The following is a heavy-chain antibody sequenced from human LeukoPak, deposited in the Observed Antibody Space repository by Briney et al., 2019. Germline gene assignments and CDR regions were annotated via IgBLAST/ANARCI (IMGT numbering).Heavy chain of an antibody. Sequence: GGSLRLSCAASGFTFSAYEMNWVRQAPGQGLEWVSFISSSGNTIYYADSVKGRFTVSRDNAKNSLFLQMNSLRDDDTAVYYCAREVAFDYGDYWGQGTLVTVSP. CDR1: GFTFSAYE. J-gene: IGHJ4*02. CDR3: AREVAFDYGDY. V-gene: IGHV3-48*03. D-gene: IGHD3-16*01. CDR2: ISSSGNTI.